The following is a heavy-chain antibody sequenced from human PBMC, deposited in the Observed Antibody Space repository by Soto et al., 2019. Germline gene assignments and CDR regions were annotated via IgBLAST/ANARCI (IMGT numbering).Heavy chain of an antibody. CDR2: IYWDDDK. Sequence: QITLKESGPTLVKPTQTLTLTCTFSGFSLSTSGVGVGWIRQPPGKALEWLALIYWDDDKRYSPSLKSRLTITKDTSKNQVVLTMNNMDPVDTATYYCAHAGSNYYGSGSYPYWGQGTLVTVSS. J-gene: IGHJ4*02. D-gene: IGHD3-10*01. CDR3: AHAGSNYYGSGSYPY. V-gene: IGHV2-5*02. CDR1: GFSLSTSGVG.